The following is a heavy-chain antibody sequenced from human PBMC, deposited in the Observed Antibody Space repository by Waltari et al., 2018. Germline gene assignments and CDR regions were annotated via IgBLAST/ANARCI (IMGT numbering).Heavy chain of an antibody. CDR2: IKPDGSEK. CDR3: ARPMPRTRGYSSQSAAFDI. Sequence: EVQLVESGGGLGQPGGSLRLSCAAYGFTSSSYWMSWVRQAPGKRREWVANIKPDGSEKYYVDSVKGRFTLSRDNDKNSLYLQMNRLRAEDTAVYYCARPMPRTRGYSSQSAAFDIWGQGTMVTVSS. V-gene: IGHV3-7*01. CDR1: GFTSSSYW. D-gene: IGHD6-19*01. J-gene: IGHJ3*02.